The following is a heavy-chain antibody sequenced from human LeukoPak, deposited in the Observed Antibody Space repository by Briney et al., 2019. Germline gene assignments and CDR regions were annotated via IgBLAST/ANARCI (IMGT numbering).Heavy chain of an antibody. V-gene: IGHV3-53*01. CDR3: ARYDDDGGNYDGFDI. Sequence: GGSLRLSCAASGFTFSSNYMFWVRQAPGKGLEWVSVIYSGGSTYYTDSVKGRFTISRDNSKNTLYLQMNSLRAEDTAVYYCARYDDDGGNYDGFDIWGRGTMVTVSS. CDR1: GFTFSSNY. CDR2: IYSGGST. D-gene: IGHD4-23*01. J-gene: IGHJ3*02.